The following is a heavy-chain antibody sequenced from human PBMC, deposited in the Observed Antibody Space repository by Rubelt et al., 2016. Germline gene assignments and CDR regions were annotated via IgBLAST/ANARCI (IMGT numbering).Heavy chain of an antibody. CDR3: AREVRSGEMDV. D-gene: IGHD1-26*01. CDR1: GGSVSSNY. V-gene: IGHV4-34*01. Sequence: QVQLQQWGAGLLKPSETLSLTCDVYGGSVSSNYWSWIRQPPGQGLEWIGEINHGRGTNYNPSLKSRVTVSLDTSKNQFSLKLSSMTAAETAMYYCAREVRSGEMDVWGQGTMVSVSS. CDR2: INHGRGT. J-gene: IGHJ6*02.